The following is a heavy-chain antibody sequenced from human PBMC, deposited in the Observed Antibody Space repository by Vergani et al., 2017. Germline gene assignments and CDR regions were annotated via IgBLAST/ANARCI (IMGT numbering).Heavy chain of an antibody. CDR1: ADSISSGSYY. CDR2: IYYSGLT. V-gene: IGHV4-39*07. Sequence: QLQLQQSGPGLVKPSETLFLTCTVSADSISSGSYYWGWIRQPPGKSLEWIGSIYYSGLTYYNPSLKSRVTISVDTSKNQFSLKLSSVTAADTAVYYCGRVADFYGLGSRLLDLWGQGILVTVSS. D-gene: IGHD3-10*01. CDR3: GRVADFYGLGSRLLDL. J-gene: IGHJ5*02.